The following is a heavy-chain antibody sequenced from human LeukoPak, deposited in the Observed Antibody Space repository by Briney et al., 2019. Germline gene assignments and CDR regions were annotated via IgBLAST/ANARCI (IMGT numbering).Heavy chain of an antibody. CDR3: VRIPNNAGFPNWFDP. V-gene: IGHV3-21*01. D-gene: IGHD3-9*01. Sequence: KTGGSLRLSCAASGFSFTYSTMNWVRLAPGKGLEWVSSITSSSGNIYYSDSVRGRFTVSRDNAKNSLYLQMNSLMAEDSAVYYCVRIPNNAGFPNWFDPWGQGTLVSVS. J-gene: IGHJ5*02. CDR2: ITSSSGNI. CDR1: GFSFTYST.